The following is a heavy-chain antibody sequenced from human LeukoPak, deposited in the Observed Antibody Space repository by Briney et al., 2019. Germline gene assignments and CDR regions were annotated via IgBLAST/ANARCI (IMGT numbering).Heavy chain of an antibody. V-gene: IGHV4-59*01. Sequence: SETLSLTCTVSGGSISSYYWSWIRQPPGKGLEWIGYIYYSGSTNYNPSLKSRVTIPVDTSKNQFSLKLSSVTAADTAVYYCARDYYGHIYGMDVWGQGTTVTVSS. J-gene: IGHJ6*02. CDR1: GGSISSYY. CDR2: IYYSGST. D-gene: IGHD3-10*01. CDR3: ARDYYGHIYGMDV.